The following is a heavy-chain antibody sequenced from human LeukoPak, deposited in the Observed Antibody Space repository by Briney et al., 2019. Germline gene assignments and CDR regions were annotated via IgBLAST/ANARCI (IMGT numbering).Heavy chain of an antibody. CDR3: ARSYSSSLDY. J-gene: IGHJ4*02. D-gene: IGHD6-6*01. V-gene: IGHV4-59*01. Sequence: SETLSLTCTVSGGSISSYYWSWIRQPPGKGLEWIGYIYYSGSTNYNPSLKSRVTISVDTSKNQFSLKQSSVTAADTAVYYCARSYSSSLDYWGQGTLVTVSS. CDR2: IYYSGST. CDR1: GGSISSYY.